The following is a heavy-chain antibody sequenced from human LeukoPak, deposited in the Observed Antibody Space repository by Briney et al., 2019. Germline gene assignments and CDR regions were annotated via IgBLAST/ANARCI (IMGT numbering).Heavy chain of an antibody. CDR2: ISYDGSNK. CDR1: GFTFSGYA. J-gene: IGHJ4*02. D-gene: IGHD2-2*01. V-gene: IGHV3-30-3*01. Sequence: GGSLRLSCAASGFTFSGYAMHWVRRAPGKGLEWVAVISYDGSNKYYADSVKGRFTISRDNSKNTLYLQMNSLRAEDTAVYYCARDRSDIVVVPAKLFDYWGQGTLVTVSS. CDR3: ARDRSDIVVVPAKLFDY.